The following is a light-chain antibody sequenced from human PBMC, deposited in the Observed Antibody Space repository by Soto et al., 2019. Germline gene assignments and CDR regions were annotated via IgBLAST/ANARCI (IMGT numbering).Light chain of an antibody. V-gene: IGKV1-5*03. CDR1: QSISSW. Sequence: DIQMTQSPSTLSASVGDRVTITCRASQSISSWLAWYQQKPGKAPKLLIYKASSLESGVPSRFGGSGSGTEFTLTISSLQPDDFAAYYCQQYNSYSFTFGPGAKVDIK. J-gene: IGKJ3*01. CDR2: KAS. CDR3: QQYNSYSFT.